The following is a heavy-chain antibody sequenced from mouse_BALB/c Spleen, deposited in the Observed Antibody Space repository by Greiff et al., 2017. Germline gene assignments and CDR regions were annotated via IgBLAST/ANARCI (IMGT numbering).Heavy chain of an antibody. J-gene: IGHJ3*01. CDR2: ISYSGST. D-gene: IGHD2-1*01. V-gene: IGHV3-2*02. Sequence: EVKLQESGPGLVKPSQSLSLTCTVTGYSITSDYAWNWIRQFPGNKLEWMGYISYSGSTSYNPSLKSRISITRDTSKNQFFLQLNSVTTEDTATYYCARGEIYYGNPAWFAYWGQGTLVTVSA. CDR1: GYSITSDYA. CDR3: ARGEIYYGNPAWFAY.